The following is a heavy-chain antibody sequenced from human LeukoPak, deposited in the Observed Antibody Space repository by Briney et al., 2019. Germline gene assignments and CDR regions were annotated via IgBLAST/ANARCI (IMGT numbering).Heavy chain of an antibody. CDR1: GGTFSSYT. J-gene: IGHJ4*02. CDR3: ARDDRWRTGGSDY. D-gene: IGHD1-14*01. V-gene: IGHV1-69*04. Sequence: SVKVSCKASGGTFSSYTISWVRQAPGQGLEWMGRIIPILGIANYAQKFQGRVTITADKSTSTAYMELSSLRSEDTAVYYCARDDRWRTGGSDYWGQGTLVTVSS. CDR2: IIPILGIA.